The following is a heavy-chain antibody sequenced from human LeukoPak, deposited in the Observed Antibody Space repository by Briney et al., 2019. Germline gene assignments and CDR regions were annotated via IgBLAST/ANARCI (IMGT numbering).Heavy chain of an antibody. J-gene: IGHJ5*02. CDR3: AGPPLDP. Sequence: SETLSLTCAVYGGSFSGYYWSWIRQPPGKGLEWIGEINHSGSTNYNPSLKSRVTISVDTSKNQFSLKLSSVTAADTAVYYCAGPPLDPWGQGTLVTVSS. V-gene: IGHV4-34*01. CDR2: INHSGST. CDR1: GGSFSGYY.